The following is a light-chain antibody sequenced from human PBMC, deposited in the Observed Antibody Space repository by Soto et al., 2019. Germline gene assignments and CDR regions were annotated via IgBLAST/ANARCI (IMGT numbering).Light chain of an antibody. J-gene: IGKJ3*01. Sequence: DIVMTQSPDSLAVSLAERATINCKSSQSVLYSSNNKNYLAWYQQKPGQPPKLLIYWASTRESGVPDRFSGSGSGTDFTLTISSLQAEYVAVYYCQQYYSTPVTFGPGTKVDIK. CDR2: WAS. V-gene: IGKV4-1*01. CDR3: QQYYSTPVT. CDR1: QSVLYSSNNKNY.